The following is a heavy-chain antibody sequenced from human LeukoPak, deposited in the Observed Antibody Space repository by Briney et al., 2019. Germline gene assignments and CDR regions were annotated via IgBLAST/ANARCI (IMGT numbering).Heavy chain of an antibody. D-gene: IGHD5-24*01. J-gene: IGHJ3*02. CDR1: GGTFSSYA. V-gene: IGHV1-69*13. Sequence: ASVKVSCKASGGTFSSYAISWVRQAPGQGLEWMGGIIPIFGTANYAQKFQGRVTITADESTSTAYMELSSLRSEDTAVYYCARDWGKRWLQSWRAFDIWGQGTMVTVSS. CDR2: IIPIFGTA. CDR3: ARDWGKRWLQSWRAFDI.